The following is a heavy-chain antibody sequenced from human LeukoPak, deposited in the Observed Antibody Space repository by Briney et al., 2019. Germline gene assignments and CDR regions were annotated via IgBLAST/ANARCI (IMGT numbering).Heavy chain of an antibody. V-gene: IGHV4-34*01. Sequence: PSETLSLTCAVYGGSFSGYYWSWIRQPPGKGLEWIGEINHSGSTNYNPSLKSRVTISVDTSKNQFSLKLSSVTAADTAVYYCARCAIYIAARCNYWGQGTLVTVSS. J-gene: IGHJ4*02. CDR2: INHSGST. CDR1: GGSFSGYY. D-gene: IGHD6-6*01. CDR3: ARCAIYIAARCNY.